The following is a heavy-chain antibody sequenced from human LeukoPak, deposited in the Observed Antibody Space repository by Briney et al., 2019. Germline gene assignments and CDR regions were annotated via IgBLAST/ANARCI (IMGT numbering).Heavy chain of an antibody. CDR1: GYKFSNYW. Sequence: GESLKISCKGSGYKFSNYWIAWVRQMPGKGLEWLGIIYPDDSDTRYSPSFQGQVTISVDESINTAYLQWSSLKASDTALYYCARRPTTKFDYWGQGTLVSVSS. D-gene: IGHD4-11*01. CDR2: IYPDDSDT. J-gene: IGHJ4*02. V-gene: IGHV5-51*01. CDR3: ARRPTTKFDY.